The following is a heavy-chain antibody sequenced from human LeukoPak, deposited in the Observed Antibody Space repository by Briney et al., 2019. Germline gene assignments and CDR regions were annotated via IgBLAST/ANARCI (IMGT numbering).Heavy chain of an antibody. CDR1: GFTFSSYA. J-gene: IGHJ6*02. D-gene: IGHD4-17*01. V-gene: IGHV3-23*01. CDR3: ARDPYGDCGMDV. CDR2: ISGSGGST. Sequence: GGSLRLSCAASGFTFSSYAMSWVRQAPGKGLEWVSAISGSGGSTYNADSVKGRFTISRDNSKNTLYLQMNSLRAEDTAVYYCARDPYGDCGMDVWGQGTTVTVSS.